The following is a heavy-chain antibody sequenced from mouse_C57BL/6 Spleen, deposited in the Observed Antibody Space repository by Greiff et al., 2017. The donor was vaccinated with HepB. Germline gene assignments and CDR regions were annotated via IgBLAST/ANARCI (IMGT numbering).Heavy chain of an antibody. J-gene: IGHJ2*01. CDR2: IYPGSGST. CDR1: GYTFTSYW. CDR3: ASERENWGDY. V-gene: IGHV1-55*01. Sequence: QVHVKQPGAELVKPGASVKMSCKASGYTFTSYWITWVKQRPGQGLEWIGDIYPGSGSTNYNEKFKSKATLTVDTSSSTAYMQLSSLTSEDSAVYYCASERENWGDYWGQGTTLTVSS. D-gene: IGHD4-1*01.